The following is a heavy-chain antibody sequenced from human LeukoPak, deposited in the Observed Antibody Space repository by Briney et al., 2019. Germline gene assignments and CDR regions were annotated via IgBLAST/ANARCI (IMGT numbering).Heavy chain of an antibody. CDR3: AREVWFGELSERTLDY. V-gene: IGHV1-18*01. D-gene: IGHD3-10*01. CDR1: GYTFTSYG. J-gene: IGHJ4*02. CDR2: ISAYNGNT. Sequence: ASVKVSCKASGYTFTSYGISWVRQAPGQGLEWTGWISAYNGNTNYAQKLQGRVTMTTGTSTSTAYMELRSLRSDDTAVYYCAREVWFGELSERTLDYWGQGTLVTVSS.